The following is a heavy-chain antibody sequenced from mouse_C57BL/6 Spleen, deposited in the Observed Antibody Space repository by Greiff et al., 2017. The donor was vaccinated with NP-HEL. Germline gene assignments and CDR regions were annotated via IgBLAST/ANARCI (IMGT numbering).Heavy chain of an antibody. J-gene: IGHJ3*01. CDR1: GYSFTDYN. D-gene: IGHD2-4*01. V-gene: IGHV1-39*01. CDR3: ARVFYYDYDAGFAY. Sequence: EVKLMESGPELVKPGASVKISCKASGYSFTDYNMNWVKQSNGKSLEWIGVINPNYGTTSYNQKFKGKATLTVDQSSSTAYMQLNSLTSEDSAVYYCARVFYYDYDAGFAYWGQGTLVTVSA. CDR2: INPNYGTT.